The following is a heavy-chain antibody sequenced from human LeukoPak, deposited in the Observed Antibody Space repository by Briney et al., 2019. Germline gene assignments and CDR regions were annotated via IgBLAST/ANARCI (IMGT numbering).Heavy chain of an antibody. CDR2: ISNRISTI. J-gene: IGHJ4*02. Sequence: GGALRLSCAASGVTFSMYSMIWVRQAPGKGLEWVSYISNRISTIYYADSVKGRFTISRDNAKNSLYLQMNSLRDEDTAVYYCARDLDYYGSGNDYWGQGTLVTVSS. CDR1: GVTFSMYS. V-gene: IGHV3-48*02. CDR3: ARDLDYYGSGNDY. D-gene: IGHD3-10*01.